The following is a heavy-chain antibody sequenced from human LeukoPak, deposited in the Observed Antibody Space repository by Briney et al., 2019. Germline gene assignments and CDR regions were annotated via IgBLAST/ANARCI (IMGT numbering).Heavy chain of an antibody. J-gene: IGHJ5*02. V-gene: IGHV4-34*01. CDR2: INHSGST. CDR3: ARGRPYYDILTGYYSCWFDP. Sequence: MTSETLSLTCAVYGGSFSGYYWSWIRQPPGKGLEWIGEINHSGSTNYNPSLKSRVTISVDTSKNQFSLKLSSVTAADTAVYYCARGRPYYDILTGYYSCWFDPWGQGTLVTVSS. D-gene: IGHD3-9*01. CDR1: GGSFSGYY.